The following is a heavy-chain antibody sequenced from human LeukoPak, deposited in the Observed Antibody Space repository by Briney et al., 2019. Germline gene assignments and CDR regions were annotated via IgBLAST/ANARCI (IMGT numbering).Heavy chain of an antibody. CDR1: GYTFTSYD. D-gene: IGHD1-26*01. V-gene: IGHV1-8*01. CDR3: ARSASGSYLQPFGY. Sequence: ASVKVSCKASGYTFTSYDLNWVRQAPGQGLEWMGWMNPNSGNTGYAQKFQGRVTMTRNTSISTDYMELSSLRSEDTAVYYCARSASGSYLQPFGYWGQGTLVTVSS. J-gene: IGHJ4*02. CDR2: MNPNSGNT.